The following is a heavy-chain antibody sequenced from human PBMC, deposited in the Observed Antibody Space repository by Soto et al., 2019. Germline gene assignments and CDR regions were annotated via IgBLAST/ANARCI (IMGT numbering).Heavy chain of an antibody. CDR3: AKGRLYSTGAYYYGMDV. V-gene: IGHV3-30*18. CDR2: ISYDGSNK. D-gene: IGHD5-12*01. J-gene: IGHJ6*02. CDR1: GFTLSSYG. Sequence: GGSLRLSCAASGFTLSSYGMHWVRQAPGKGLEWVAVISYDGSNKYYADSVKGRLTISRDNSKNTVYLQMNSLRDEDTAVYYCAKGRLYSTGAYYYGMDVWGQGTTVTVSS.